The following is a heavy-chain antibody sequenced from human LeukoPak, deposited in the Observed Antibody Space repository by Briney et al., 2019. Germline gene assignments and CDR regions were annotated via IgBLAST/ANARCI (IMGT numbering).Heavy chain of an antibody. CDR3: ARVYGWGPTRNLDY. D-gene: IGHD7-27*01. Sequence: GGSLRLSCEVSGFSFDDYGMSWVRQPPGKGLEWASGINWNGDSTDYADSVKGRFTISRDNANNSLFLQMNSLRADDTALYYCARVYGWGPTRNLDYWGQGILVTVSS. J-gene: IGHJ4*02. CDR1: GFSFDDYG. V-gene: IGHV3-20*04. CDR2: INWNGDST.